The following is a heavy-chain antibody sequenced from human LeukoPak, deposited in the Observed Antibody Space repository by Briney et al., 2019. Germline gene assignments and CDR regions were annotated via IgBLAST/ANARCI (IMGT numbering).Heavy chain of an antibody. V-gene: IGHV5-51*01. D-gene: IGHD2-8*01. CDR1: GYSFSSYW. CDR3: ARHSAPRYCSNGVCYSYYFMDV. Sequence: GESLKISCKGSGYSFSSYWIGWVRQMPGKGLEWMGIIYPGDSDTRYNPSFQGQVTISADKSISTAYLQWSSLKASDTAMYFCARHSAPRYCSNGVCYSYYFMDVWGEGTTVTVSS. J-gene: IGHJ6*03. CDR2: IYPGDSDT.